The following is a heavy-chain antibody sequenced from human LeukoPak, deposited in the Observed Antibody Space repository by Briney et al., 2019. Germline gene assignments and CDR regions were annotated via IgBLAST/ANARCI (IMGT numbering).Heavy chain of an antibody. Sequence: ASVKVSCKASGGTFSSYAISWVRQAPGQGLEWMGWINPNSGGTNYAQKFQGRVTMTRDTSISTAYMELSRLRSDDTAVYYCARDAYSSSSDFDYWGQGTLVTVSS. CDR2: INPNSGGT. V-gene: IGHV1-2*02. CDR1: GGTFSSYA. J-gene: IGHJ4*02. CDR3: ARDAYSSSSDFDY. D-gene: IGHD6-6*01.